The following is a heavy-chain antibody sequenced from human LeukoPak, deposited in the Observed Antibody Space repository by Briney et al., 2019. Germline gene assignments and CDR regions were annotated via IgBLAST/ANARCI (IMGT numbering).Heavy chain of an antibody. Sequence: GESPKISCKGSGYNFASYWIGWVRQKPGRGLEWMGIIYPGDSDTRYSPSFQGQVTISADKSISTAYLHWSSLKASDTAMYFCARSSSGFFFDYWGRGTLVTVSS. J-gene: IGHJ4*02. V-gene: IGHV5-51*01. D-gene: IGHD3-22*01. CDR2: IYPGDSDT. CDR3: ARSSSGFFFDY. CDR1: GYNFASYW.